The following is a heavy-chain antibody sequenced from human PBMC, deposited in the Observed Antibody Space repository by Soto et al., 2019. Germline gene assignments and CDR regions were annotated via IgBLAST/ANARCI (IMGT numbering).Heavy chain of an antibody. CDR3: AIDNMVRGVINYYYYGIDA. CDR1: GGSISSCNW. D-gene: IGHD3-10*01. CDR2: IYHSGST. V-gene: IGHV4-4*02. Sequence: PSETLSLTYAVSGGSISSCNWWSWVRQPPGKGLEWIGEIYHSGSTNYNPSLKSRVTISVDKSKNQFSLKLSSVTAADTAVYYCAIDNMVRGVINYYYYGIDAWGQGTTVT. J-gene: IGHJ6*02.